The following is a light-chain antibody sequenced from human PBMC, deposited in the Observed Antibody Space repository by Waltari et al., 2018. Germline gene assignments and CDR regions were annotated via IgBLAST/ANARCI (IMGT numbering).Light chain of an antibody. CDR2: KAS. CDR3: QHYNSPST. V-gene: IGKV1-5*03. CDR1: QSISTW. J-gene: IGKJ3*01. Sequence: DIQMTQSPSTLSASVGDRVTITCRASQSISTWLAWYQQKPGKAPKLLIYKASSLESAVPSRFSGSGSGTESTLTISSLQPDDFSSYYGQHYNSPSTFGPGTKVDIK.